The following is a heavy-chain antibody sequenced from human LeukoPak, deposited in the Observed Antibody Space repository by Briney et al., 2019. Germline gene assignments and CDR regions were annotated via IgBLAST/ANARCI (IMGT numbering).Heavy chain of an antibody. CDR2: ISVNSDNT. V-gene: IGHV1-18*01. D-gene: IGHD3-16*01. CDR3: ARESVRGVMLV. J-gene: IGHJ6*02. Sequence: ASVKVSCKASGYSFTSFGITWVRQAPGQGLGWMGWISVNSDNTQYAQKFQGRVTLTTDTSTSTAYMDLGSLTSEDTAVYYCARESVRGVMLVWGQGTTVIVSS. CDR1: GYSFTSFG.